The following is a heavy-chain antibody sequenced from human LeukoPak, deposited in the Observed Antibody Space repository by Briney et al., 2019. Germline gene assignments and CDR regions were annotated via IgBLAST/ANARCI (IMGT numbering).Heavy chain of an antibody. J-gene: IGHJ4*02. CDR2: ISSSSSYI. CDR1: GFTFSSYS. CDR3: ARTSGRGYSGYDFDY. V-gene: IGHV3-21*01. D-gene: IGHD5-12*01. Sequence: GGSLRLSCAASGFTFSSYSMNWVRQAPGKGLEWVSSISSSSSYIYYADSVKGRFTISRDNAKNSLYLQMNSLRAEDTAVYYCARTSGRGYSGYDFDYWGQGTLVTVSS.